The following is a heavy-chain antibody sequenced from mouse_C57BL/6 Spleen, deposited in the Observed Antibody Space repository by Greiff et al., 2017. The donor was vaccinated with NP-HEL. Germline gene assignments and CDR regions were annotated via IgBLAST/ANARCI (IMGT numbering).Heavy chain of an antibody. CDR3: ARGGELFAY. Sequence: EVQLQQSGPELVKPGASVKISCKASGYTFTDYYMNWVKQSHGKSLEWIGDINPNNGGTSYNQKFKGKATLTVDKSSSTAYMELRSLTSEDSAVYYCARGGELFAYWGQGTLVTVSA. V-gene: IGHV1-26*01. J-gene: IGHJ3*01. CDR2: INPNNGGT. CDR1: GYTFTDYY. D-gene: IGHD1-3*01.